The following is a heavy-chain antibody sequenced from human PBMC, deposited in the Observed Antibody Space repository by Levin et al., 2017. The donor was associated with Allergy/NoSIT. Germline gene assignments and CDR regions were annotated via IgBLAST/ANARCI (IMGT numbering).Heavy chain of an antibody. V-gene: IGHV4-59*01. CDR1: GGSISSYY. J-gene: IGHJ3*02. CDR2: IYYSGST. CDR3: AREVAAAVNGAFDI. D-gene: IGHD6-13*01. Sequence: ESLKISCTVSGGSISSYYWSWIRQPPGKGLEWIGYIYYSGSTNYNPSLKSRVTISVDTSKNQFSLKLSSVTAADTAVYYCAREVAAAVNGAFDIWGQGTMVTVSS.